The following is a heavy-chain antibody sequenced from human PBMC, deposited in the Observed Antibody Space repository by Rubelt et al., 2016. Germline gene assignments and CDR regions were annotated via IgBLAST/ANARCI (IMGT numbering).Heavy chain of an antibody. V-gene: IGHV3-23*04. CDR3: VFDF. CDR1: GFTFSFYA. CDR2: LSGSGGST. J-gene: IGHJ4*02. Sequence: EVQLVESGGGLVQPGGSLRLSCAASGFTFSFYAMSWVRQAPGKGLELVSALSGSGGSTYYADPVKGRCTISRDNARKTLYLQRNSLRAEDTALYYCVFDFCGQGTRVTVSS.